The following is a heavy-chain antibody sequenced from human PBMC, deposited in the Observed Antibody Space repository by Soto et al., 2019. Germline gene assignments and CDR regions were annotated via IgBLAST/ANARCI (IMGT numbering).Heavy chain of an antibody. J-gene: IGHJ4*02. V-gene: IGHV1-8*01. Sequence: QVQLVQSGAEVKKPGASVKVSCRASGYTFTSYDINWGRQATGQGLEWMGWMNPNSGNTGYAQKFQGRVTMTRNTSISTAYMELSSLTSDDTAVYYCARSTNDYGDRHWGQGTLVTVSS. CDR3: ARSTNDYGDRH. CDR2: MNPNSGNT. D-gene: IGHD4-17*01. CDR1: GYTFTSYD.